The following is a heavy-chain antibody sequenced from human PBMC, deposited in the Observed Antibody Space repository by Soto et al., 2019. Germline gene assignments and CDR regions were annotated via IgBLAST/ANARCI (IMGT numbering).Heavy chain of an antibody. V-gene: IGHV1-18*01. CDR2: ISGYNGNT. CDR3: AREVASAGGEYDY. J-gene: IGHJ4*02. D-gene: IGHD6-13*01. CDR1: GYTFTKYG. Sequence: QVQLVQSAAEVKNPGASVKVSCKTSGYTFTKYGIGWVRQAPGQGLEWMGWISGYNGNTNYAQNLQGRVTVTADTATSTGYMELRGLRSDETAVYYCAREVASAGGEYDYWGQGTLVTVSS.